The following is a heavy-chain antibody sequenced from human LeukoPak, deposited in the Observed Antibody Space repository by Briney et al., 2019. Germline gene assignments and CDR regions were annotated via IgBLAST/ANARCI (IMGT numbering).Heavy chain of an antibody. J-gene: IGHJ4*02. CDR3: AKGRSTSWKASYYFDY. Sequence: PGGSLRLSCAASGFTFSSYAMTWVRQAPGKGLEWVSVISAGGGGTSYADSVKGRSTISRDNSKNMLYLQMNSLSVEDTAVYYCAKGRSTSWKASYYFDYWGQGTQLTVSS. CDR2: ISAGGGGT. D-gene: IGHD2-2*01. CDR1: GFTFSSYA. V-gene: IGHV3-23*01.